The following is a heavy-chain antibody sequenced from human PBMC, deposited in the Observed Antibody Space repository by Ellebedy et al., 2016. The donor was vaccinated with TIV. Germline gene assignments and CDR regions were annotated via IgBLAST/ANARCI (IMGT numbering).Heavy chain of an antibody. Sequence: PGGSLRLSCRGSGYSFTTDWIAWVRQMPGKGLEWMGIIYPGDSETRYSPSFQGQFTFSADKSSSTAYLPWISLRASDTAMYFCARHHSPSYSGYDSFDYWGQGTLVTVSS. D-gene: IGHD5-12*01. V-gene: IGHV5-51*01. J-gene: IGHJ4*02. CDR3: ARHHSPSYSGYDSFDY. CDR2: IYPGDSET. CDR1: GYSFTTDW.